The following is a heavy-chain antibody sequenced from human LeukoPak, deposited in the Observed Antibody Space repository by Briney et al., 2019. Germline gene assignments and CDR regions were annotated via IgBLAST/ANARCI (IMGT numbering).Heavy chain of an antibody. J-gene: IGHJ3*02. D-gene: IGHD2-2*01. V-gene: IGHV3-48*03. CDR1: GFTFSSYE. CDR3: ARDPSRHLGHCSSTSCIGAFDI. CDR2: ISNSGSTI. Sequence: TGGSLRLSCAASGFTFSSYEMNWVRQAPGKGLEWVSYISNSGSTIYYADSVKGRFTISRDNAKNSLYLQMNSLRAEDTAVYYCARDPSRHLGHCSSTSCIGAFDIWGQGTMVTVSS.